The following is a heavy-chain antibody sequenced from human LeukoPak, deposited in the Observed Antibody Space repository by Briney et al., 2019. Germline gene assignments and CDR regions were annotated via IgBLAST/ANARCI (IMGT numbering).Heavy chain of an antibody. D-gene: IGHD3-10*01. CDR2: INPSGGST. J-gene: IGHJ4*02. CDR3: ARRAITQGFDY. V-gene: IGHV1-46*01. Sequence: VASVKVSCKASGYTFTSYYMHWVRQAPGQGLEWMGIINPSGGSTSYAQKFQGRVTMTGDTSTSTVYMELSSLRSEDTAVYYCARRAITQGFDYWGQGTLVTVSS. CDR1: GYTFTSYY.